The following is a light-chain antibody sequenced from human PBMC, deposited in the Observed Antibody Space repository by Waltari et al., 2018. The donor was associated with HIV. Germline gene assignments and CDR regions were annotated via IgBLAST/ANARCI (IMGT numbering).Light chain of an antibody. CDR3: QVWDSSTVV. V-gene: IGLV3-9*01. CDR2: RDT. Sequence: SYELTQPLSVSVALGQTARIICGENNIGSKNVHWYQQKPGQAPVLVMYRDTNRPSGIPERFSGSNADNTATLTISRAQAGDEADYYCQVWDSSTVVFGGGTMLTVL. J-gene: IGLJ2*01. CDR1: NIGSKN.